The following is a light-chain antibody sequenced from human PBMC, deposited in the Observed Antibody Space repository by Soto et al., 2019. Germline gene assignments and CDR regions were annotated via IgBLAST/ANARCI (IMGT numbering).Light chain of an antibody. CDR1: QSVSDW. CDR2: DTS. V-gene: IGKV1-5*01. J-gene: IGKJ1*01. Sequence: IKMTQSPSAVSASIGDRVTITCRASQSVSDWLAWYQQKPGNPPKLLIYDTSRLESAVPSRFSASGSGTEFTLTISCLKPDDFATYYCHHYNSYTWRFGQ. CDR3: HHYNSYTWR.